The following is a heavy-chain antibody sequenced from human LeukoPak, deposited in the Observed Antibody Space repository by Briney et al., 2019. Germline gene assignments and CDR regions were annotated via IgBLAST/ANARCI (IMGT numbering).Heavy chain of an antibody. J-gene: IGHJ4*02. CDR1: GFTLNRAW. CDR3: AGGGGYWGLYY. CDR2: LKSKTEGGTA. V-gene: IGHV3-15*07. Sequence: GGSLRLSCAASGFTLNRAWMNWVRQAPGKGLEWVGRLKSKTEGGTADYAAPVKGRFTISRDDSKSILYLRMDSLKTEDTAVYYCAGGGGYWGLYYWGQGTLVTVSS. D-gene: IGHD6-25*01.